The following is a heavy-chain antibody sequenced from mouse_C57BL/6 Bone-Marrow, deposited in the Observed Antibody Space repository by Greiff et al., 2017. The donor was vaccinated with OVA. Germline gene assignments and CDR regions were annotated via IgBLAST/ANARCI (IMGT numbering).Heavy chain of an antibody. Sequence: EVQLQQSGPELVKPGASVKISCKASGYTFTDYYMNWVKQSHGKSLEWIGDINPNNGGTSYNQKFKGKATLTVDKSSSTAYMELRSLTSEDSAVYYCARWLVYYGYDRSWFAYWGQGTLVTVSA. V-gene: IGHV1-26*01. CDR3: ARWLVYYGYDRSWFAY. CDR2: INPNNGGT. D-gene: IGHD2-2*01. J-gene: IGHJ3*01. CDR1: GYTFTDYY.